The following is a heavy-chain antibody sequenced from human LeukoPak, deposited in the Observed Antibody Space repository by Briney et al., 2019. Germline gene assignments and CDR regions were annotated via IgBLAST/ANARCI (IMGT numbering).Heavy chain of an antibody. CDR2: INWNGGST. D-gene: IGHD5-18*01. V-gene: IGHV3-20*01. Sequence: GSLRLSCAASGFTFDDYGMSWVRQAPGKGLEWVSGINWNGGSTGYADSVKGRFTISRDNAKNSLYLQMNSLRAEDTALYHCVADGLDTSGDYWGQGTLVTVSS. CDR3: VADGLDTSGDY. J-gene: IGHJ4*02. CDR1: GFTFDDYG.